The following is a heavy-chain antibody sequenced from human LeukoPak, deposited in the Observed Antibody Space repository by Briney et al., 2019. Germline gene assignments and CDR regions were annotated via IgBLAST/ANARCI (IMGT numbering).Heavy chain of an antibody. V-gene: IGHV4-59*01. CDR1: GGSISSYY. CDR3: ATTSGYSHDAFDI. CDR2: IYYSGST. Sequence: PSETLSLTCTVSGGSISSYYWSWIRQPPGKGLEWIGYIYYSGSTNYNPSLKSRVTISVDTSKNQLSLKLSSVTAADTAVYYCATTSGYSHDAFDIWGQGTMATVSS. D-gene: IGHD3-3*01. J-gene: IGHJ3*02.